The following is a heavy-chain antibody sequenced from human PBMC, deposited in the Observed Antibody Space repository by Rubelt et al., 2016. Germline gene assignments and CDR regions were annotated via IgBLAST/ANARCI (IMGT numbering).Heavy chain of an antibody. CDR1: GFIFSNYG. Sequence: ESGGGVVQPGRSLRLSCAASGFIFSNYGMHWVRQAPGKGLEWVALVSYDASDEYYADSVKGRFTISRDNSKNTLYLQMNSLRAEDTAVYYCARDQSYDSSGYYLYYYYYGMDVWGQGTTVTVSS. CDR3: ARDQSYDSSGYYLYYYYYGMDV. V-gene: IGHV3-30*03. J-gene: IGHJ6*02. D-gene: IGHD3-22*01. CDR2: VSYDASDE.